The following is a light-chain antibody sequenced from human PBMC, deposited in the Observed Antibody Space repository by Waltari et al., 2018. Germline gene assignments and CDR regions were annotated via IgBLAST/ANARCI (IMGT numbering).Light chain of an antibody. J-gene: IGLJ3*02. V-gene: IGLV8-61*01. CDR1: SGPLPSTSH. CDR2: KSN. CDR3: LLYMGSGIWV. Sequence: VVTQEPSLSVSPGGTVTLTCAFRSGPLPSTSHLIWYQQTPGQAPRTLIYKSNTRSSGVPDRFSGSIFGNKAALTITGAQADDESDYYCLLYMGSGIWVFGGGTKLTVI.